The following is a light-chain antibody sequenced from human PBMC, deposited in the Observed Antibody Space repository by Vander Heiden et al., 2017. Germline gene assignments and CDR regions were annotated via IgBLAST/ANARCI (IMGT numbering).Light chain of an antibody. CDR2: GAS. Sequence: DIVLTPSPHSLAVSLGERATIRCKPSQSVLYSSNNNNYLAWYQQKPGKPPRLLIYGASTRQAGVPDRFSGSGSGTDFTLTISSLQADDVAVYYCQQYYIAPLTFGGGTKVEIK. CDR1: QSVLYSSNNNNY. CDR3: QQYYIAPLT. J-gene: IGKJ4*02. V-gene: IGKV4-1*01.